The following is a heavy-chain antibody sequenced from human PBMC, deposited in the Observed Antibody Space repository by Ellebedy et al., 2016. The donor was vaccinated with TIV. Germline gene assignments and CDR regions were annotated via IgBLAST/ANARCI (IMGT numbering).Heavy chain of an antibody. CDR1: GYTFTGYQ. V-gene: IGHV1-2*02. Sequence: AASVKVSCKASGYTFTGYQIHWVRQAPGQGLEWMGWINPNSGGTNYAQKFQARVTMTRDTSISTAFMELSRLRYDDTAVYYCARCDYYRYSDHWGQGTLVTVSS. D-gene: IGHD3-22*01. CDR2: INPNSGGT. J-gene: IGHJ4*02. CDR3: ARCDYYRYSDH.